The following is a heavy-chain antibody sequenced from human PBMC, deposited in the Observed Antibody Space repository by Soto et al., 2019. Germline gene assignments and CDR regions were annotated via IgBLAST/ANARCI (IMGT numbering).Heavy chain of an antibody. CDR3: AREEPAFYDSSGYYYLGY. CDR2: ISAYNGNT. V-gene: IGHV1-18*01. J-gene: IGHJ4*02. Sequence: ASVKVSCKASGNTVPNYAIHWVRQAPGQGLEWMGWISAYNGNTNYAQKLQGRVTMTTDTSTSTAYMELRSLRSDDTAVYYCAREEPAFYDSSGYYYLGYWGRGTLVTVS. CDR1: GNTVPNYA. D-gene: IGHD3-22*01.